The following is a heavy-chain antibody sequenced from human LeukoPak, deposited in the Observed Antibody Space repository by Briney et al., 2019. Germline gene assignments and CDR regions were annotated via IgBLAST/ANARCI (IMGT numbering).Heavy chain of an antibody. V-gene: IGHV4-59*01. CDR2: IYYSGST. CDR3: ARTRRIVGATRGYYYYYYMDV. CDR1: GGSITNYY. Sequence: SETLSLTCTVSGGSITNYYWSWIRQPPGKGLEWIGYIYYSGSTNYNPSLKSRVTISVDTSKNQFSLKLSSVTAADTAVYYCARTRRIVGATRGYYYYYYMDVWGKGTTVTVSS. D-gene: IGHD1-26*01. J-gene: IGHJ6*03.